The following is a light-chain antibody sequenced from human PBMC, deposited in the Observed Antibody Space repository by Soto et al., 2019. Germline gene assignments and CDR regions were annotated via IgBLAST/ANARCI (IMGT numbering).Light chain of an antibody. CDR2: DVT. J-gene: IGLJ2*01. CDR3: CSYAGNYTVI. V-gene: IGLV2-11*01. CDR1: SRDVGGYNY. Sequence: QSALTQPRSVSGSPGQSVTISCTGTSRDVGGYNYVSWYQQHPGKAPKFMIYDVTKRPSGVPDRFSGSKSGNTASLTISGLQAEDEADYYCCSYAGNYTVIFGGGTQLTVL.